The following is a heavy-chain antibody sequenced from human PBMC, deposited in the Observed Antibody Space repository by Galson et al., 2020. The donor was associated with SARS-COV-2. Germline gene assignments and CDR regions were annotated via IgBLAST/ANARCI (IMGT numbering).Heavy chain of an antibody. J-gene: IGHJ6*02. CDR2: IYQSGST. CDR3: ARDNGGNLPHYYGLDV. CDR1: GGSFSSGFSA. D-gene: IGHD2-15*01. Sequence: SETLSLTCAVSGGSFSSGFSAWNWIRQPPGKGLEWIGFIYQSGSTYYNPSLKSRVTISIDRSNNQFSLKLTSVTAADTAVYYCARDNGGNLPHYYGLDVGGQGTTVTVSS. V-gene: IGHV4-30-2*01.